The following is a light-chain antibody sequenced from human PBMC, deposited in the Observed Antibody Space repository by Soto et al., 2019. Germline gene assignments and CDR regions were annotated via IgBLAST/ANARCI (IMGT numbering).Light chain of an antibody. Sequence: DIQMTQSPSTLSASVGDRVTITCRASQSISSWLAWYQQKPGKAPKLLIYKASTLESGDPSRFSGSGSGPEFTLTISSLQPDDFATYYCQQYNSYLWTFGQGTKVEIK. CDR1: QSISSW. V-gene: IGKV1-5*03. CDR2: KAS. J-gene: IGKJ1*01. CDR3: QQYNSYLWT.